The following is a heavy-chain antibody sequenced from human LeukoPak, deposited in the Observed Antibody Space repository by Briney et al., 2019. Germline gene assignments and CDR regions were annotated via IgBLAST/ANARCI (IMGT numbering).Heavy chain of an antibody. J-gene: IGHJ4*02. Sequence: ASVKVSCKASGYIFTGYYLHWVRQAPGQGLEWMGWINPNSGDTNYAQKFQTWVTMTRDTSISTAYMELSRLRSDDTSVYYCARARSPNTCFDYWGQGTLVTVSS. V-gene: IGHV1-2*04. CDR2: INPNSGDT. CDR3: ARARSPNTCFDY. D-gene: IGHD2-2*01. CDR1: GYIFTGYY.